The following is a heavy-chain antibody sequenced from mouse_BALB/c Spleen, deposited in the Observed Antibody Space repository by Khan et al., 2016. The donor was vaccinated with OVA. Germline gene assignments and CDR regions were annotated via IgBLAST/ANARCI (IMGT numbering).Heavy chain of an antibody. CDR2: IFPGDDST. CDR1: GYTFTNYD. Sequence: VQLQESGTELVKPGASVKLSCKAYGYTFTNYDINWVRQRPEQGLEWIGWIFPGDDSTKYNEKFKDKASLTTDNSSSTVYMQLSRLTSADSAVYFCAKRRGSMDYEGQGTSVTVSS. V-gene: IGHV1-85*01. J-gene: IGHJ4*01. CDR3: AKRRGSMDY.